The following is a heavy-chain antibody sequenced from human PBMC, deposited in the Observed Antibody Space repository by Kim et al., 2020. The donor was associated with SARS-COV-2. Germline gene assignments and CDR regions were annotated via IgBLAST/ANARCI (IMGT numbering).Heavy chain of an antibody. Sequence: GGSLRLSCAASGFTFSNYAMSWVRQAPGKGLEWVSSITGSGGSTFYADSVKGRFTISRDNSKNTLYLQMNSLRAEDRAVYYCVKDQLVGITLVRGVFDAWGQGTLVTVSS. J-gene: IGHJ4*02. D-gene: IGHD3-10*01. CDR2: ITGSGGST. CDR1: GFTFSNYA. CDR3: VKDQLVGITLVRGVFDA. V-gene: IGHV3-23*01.